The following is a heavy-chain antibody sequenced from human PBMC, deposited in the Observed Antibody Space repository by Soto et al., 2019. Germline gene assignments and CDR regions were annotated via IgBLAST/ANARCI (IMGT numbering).Heavy chain of an antibody. CDR1: GFTFSSYG. J-gene: IGHJ6*02. CDR2: IWYDGSNK. V-gene: IGHV3-33*01. Sequence: QVQLVESGGGVVQPGRSLRLSCAASGFTFSSYGMHWVRQAPGKGLEWVAVIWYDGSNKYYADFVKGRFTSSRDNSKNTLYLQMNSLRAEDTGVYYCASEFSNAMDVWGQGTTVTVSS. CDR3: ASEFSNAMDV.